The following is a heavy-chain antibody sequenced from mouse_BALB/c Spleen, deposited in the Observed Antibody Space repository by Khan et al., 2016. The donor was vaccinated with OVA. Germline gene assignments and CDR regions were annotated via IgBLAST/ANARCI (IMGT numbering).Heavy chain of an antibody. Sequence: QVQLKQSGPGLVAPSQSLSITCTVSGFSLTSYGVHGVRQPPGKGLEWLGVILAGGSTNYNSALMSRLSISKDNSTSQVFLKMNSLQTDGTAMYYCARDYDYVGMDYWGQGTSVTVSS. V-gene: IGHV2-9*02. CDR2: ILAGGST. J-gene: IGHJ4*01. CDR3: ARDYDYVGMDY. D-gene: IGHD2-4*01. CDR1: GFSLTSYG.